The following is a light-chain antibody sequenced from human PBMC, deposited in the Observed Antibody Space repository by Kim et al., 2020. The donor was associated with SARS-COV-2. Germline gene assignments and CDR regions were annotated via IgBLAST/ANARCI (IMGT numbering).Light chain of an antibody. CDR2: EVS. J-gene: IGLJ3*02. V-gene: IGLV2-18*02. CDR1: NSDVGKFNR. Sequence: GQSVTSSCTGTNSDVGKFNRVSWYQQPPGTAPKLMIYEVSNRPSGVPDRFSGSKSGNTASLTISGLQAEDEADYYCASYSSSATWVFGGGTQLTVL. CDR3: ASYSSSATWV.